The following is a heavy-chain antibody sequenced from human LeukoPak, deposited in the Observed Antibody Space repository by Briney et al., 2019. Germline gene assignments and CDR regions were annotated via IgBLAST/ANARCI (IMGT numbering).Heavy chain of an antibody. CDR1: GFTFSDYY. J-gene: IGHJ6*02. D-gene: IGHD1-1*01. V-gene: IGHV3-11*01. CDR3: ARRLVQLERRYYYYYGMDV. Sequence: PGGSLRLSCAASGFTFSDYYMSWIRQAPGKGLEWVSYISSSGSTIYYADSVKGRFTISRDNAKNSLYLQMNSLRAEDTAVYYCARRLVQLERRYYYYYGMDVWGQGTTVTVSS. CDR2: ISSSGSTI.